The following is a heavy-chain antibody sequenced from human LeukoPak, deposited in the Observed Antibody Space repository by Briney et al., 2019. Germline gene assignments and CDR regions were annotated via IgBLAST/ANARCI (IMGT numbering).Heavy chain of an antibody. CDR1: GYTFTSYG. J-gene: IGHJ5*02. D-gene: IGHD3-16*01. Sequence: ASVKVSCKASGYTFTSYGISWVRQAPGQGLEWMGWISAYNGNTNYAQKLQGRVTMTTDTSTSTAYMELRSLRSDATAVYYCARDPFNSFAVQKGGWFDPWGQGTLVTVSS. CDR2: ISAYNGNT. CDR3: ARDPFNSFAVQKGGWFDP. V-gene: IGHV1-18*04.